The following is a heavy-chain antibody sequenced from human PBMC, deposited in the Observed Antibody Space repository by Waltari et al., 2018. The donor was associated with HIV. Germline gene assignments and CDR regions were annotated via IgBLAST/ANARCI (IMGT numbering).Heavy chain of an antibody. CDR1: GYTFINYA. Sequence: QVQLVHSGAEVKQPGASVKVSCKASGYTFINYAIHWVRQAPGQGLEWMGWVDGGHGNTKYSQKFQDRVTITRDTSASTAYMELSSLTSEDTAVYFCARGPSEKSIYWGQGTLVTVSS. D-gene: IGHD2-21*01. V-gene: IGHV1-3*01. J-gene: IGHJ4*02. CDR2: VDGGHGNT. CDR3: ARGPSEKSIY.